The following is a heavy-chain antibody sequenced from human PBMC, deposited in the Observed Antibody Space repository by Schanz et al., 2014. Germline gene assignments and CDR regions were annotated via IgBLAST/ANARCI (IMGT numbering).Heavy chain of an antibody. D-gene: IGHD3-22*01. J-gene: IGHJ4*02. CDR2: ISGTGGDDT. CDR3: AKDISDTSGEDDY. V-gene: IGHV3-23*01. CDR1: GFSFGTYA. Sequence: VHLLESGGGLVEPGGSLRLSCAASGFSFGTYAMSWVRQAPGKGLLWVSSISGTGGDDTYYADSVKGRFTISRDNSKHTLFLQMNSLRVEDSAIYYCAKDISDTSGEDDYWGQGTLVTVSS.